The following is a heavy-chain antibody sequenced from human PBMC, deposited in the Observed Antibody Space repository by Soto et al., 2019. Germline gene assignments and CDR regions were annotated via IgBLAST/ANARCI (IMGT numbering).Heavy chain of an antibody. J-gene: IGHJ5*02. CDR3: AKDIVVVPAANDDWFDP. D-gene: IGHD2-2*01. CDR1: GFTFSSYG. Sequence: QVQLVESGGGVVQPGRSVRLSCAASGFTFSSYGMHWVRQAPGKGLEWVAVISYDGSNKYYADSVKGRFTISRDNSKNTLYLQMNSLRAEDTAVYYCAKDIVVVPAANDDWFDPWGQGTLVTVSS. CDR2: ISYDGSNK. V-gene: IGHV3-30*18.